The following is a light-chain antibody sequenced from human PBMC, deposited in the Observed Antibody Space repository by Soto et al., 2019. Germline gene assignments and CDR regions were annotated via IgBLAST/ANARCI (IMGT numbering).Light chain of an antibody. Sequence: EIVLTQSPGTLSLSPGERATLYCRASQSVSSSYLAWYQQKPGQAPRLLIYGASSRATGIPDRFSGSGSGTDFTLTISRLEPEDFAGYYCQQYGSSLALTFGGGTKVEIK. J-gene: IGKJ4*01. CDR1: QSVSSSY. CDR3: QQYGSSLALT. CDR2: GAS. V-gene: IGKV3-20*01.